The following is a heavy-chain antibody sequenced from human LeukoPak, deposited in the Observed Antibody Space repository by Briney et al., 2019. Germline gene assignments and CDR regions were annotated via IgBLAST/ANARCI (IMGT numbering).Heavy chain of an antibody. CDR1: GYTFTGYY. Sequence: ASAKVSCKASGYTFTGYYMHWVRQAPGQGLEWMGWINPNSGGTNYAQKFQGRVTMTRDTSICTAYMELSRLRSDDTAVYYCARNYYDSSGYYVPDYRGQGTLVTVSS. CDR3: ARNYYDSSGYYVPDY. V-gene: IGHV1-2*02. J-gene: IGHJ4*02. D-gene: IGHD3-22*01. CDR2: INPNSGGT.